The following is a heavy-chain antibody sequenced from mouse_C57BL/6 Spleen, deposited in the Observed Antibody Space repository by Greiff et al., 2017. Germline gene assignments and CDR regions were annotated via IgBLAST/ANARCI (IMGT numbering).Heavy chain of an antibody. CDR1: GFTFSDYG. J-gene: IGHJ1*03. D-gene: IGHD2-4*01. Sequence: EVQVVESGGGLVKPGGSLKLSCAASGFTFSDYGMHWVRPAPEKGLEWVAYISSGSSTIYYADTVKGRFTISRDNAKNTLFLQMTSLRSEDTAMYYCARGGIYEYDEKWYFDVWGTGTTVTVSS. V-gene: IGHV5-17*01. CDR2: ISSGSSTI. CDR3: ARGGIYEYDEKWYFDV.